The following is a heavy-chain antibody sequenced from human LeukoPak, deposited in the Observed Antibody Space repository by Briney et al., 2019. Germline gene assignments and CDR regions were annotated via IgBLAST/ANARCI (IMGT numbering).Heavy chain of an antibody. V-gene: IGHV3-21*04. CDR1: GFTFSSYS. CDR2: ISSSSSSYI. J-gene: IGHJ1*01. CDR3: AHYSGSAEYFQH. Sequence: GGSLRLSCAASGFTFSSYSMNWVRQAPGKGLEWVSSISSSSSSYIYYADSVKGRFTISRDNAKNSLYLQMNSLRAEDTAVYYCAHYSGSAEYFQHWGQGTLVTVSS. D-gene: IGHD2-15*01.